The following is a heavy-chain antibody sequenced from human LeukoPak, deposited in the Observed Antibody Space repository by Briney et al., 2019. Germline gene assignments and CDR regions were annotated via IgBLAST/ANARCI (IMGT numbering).Heavy chain of an antibody. J-gene: IGHJ4*02. Sequence: GGSPRLSCAASGVTFSSSAMSCGRQAPGKGLEWVSAISGSGGSTYYADSVKGRFTISRYNSKNTLYLQMNSLRGEDTAVYYCAKAVWSNQDFDFWGQGTLVTVS. V-gene: IGHV3-23*01. CDR3: AKAVWSNQDFDF. D-gene: IGHD3-16*02. CDR1: GVTFSSSA. CDR2: ISGSGGST.